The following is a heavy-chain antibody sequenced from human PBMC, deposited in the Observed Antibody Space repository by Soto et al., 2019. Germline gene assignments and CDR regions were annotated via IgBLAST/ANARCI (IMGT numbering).Heavy chain of an antibody. Sequence: PGGSLRLSCAASGFRFSNYAVGWVRQAPGKGLEWVSAIIGAGDDTFHADSVKGRLTISRDNSRNMVFLQMNSLRADDTALYYCVKGSATSRPYYFDYWGQGTLVTVSS. CDR2: IIGAGDDT. CDR3: VKGSATSRPYYFDY. CDR1: GFRFSNYA. J-gene: IGHJ4*02. V-gene: IGHV3-23*01.